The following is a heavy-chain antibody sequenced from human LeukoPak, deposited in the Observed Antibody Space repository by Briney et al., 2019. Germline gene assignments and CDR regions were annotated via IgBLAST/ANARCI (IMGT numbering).Heavy chain of an antibody. V-gene: IGHV4-30-4*08. D-gene: IGHD6-13*01. CDR2: IYYSGST. Sequence: SQTLSLTCTVSGGSISSGDYYWSWIRQPPGKGLEWIGYIYYSGSTYYNPSLKSRVTISVDTSKNQFSLKLSSVTAADTAVYYCARRRGIAAAGTMDVWGKGTTVTVSS. CDR1: GGSISSGDYY. J-gene: IGHJ6*03. CDR3: ARRRGIAAAGTMDV.